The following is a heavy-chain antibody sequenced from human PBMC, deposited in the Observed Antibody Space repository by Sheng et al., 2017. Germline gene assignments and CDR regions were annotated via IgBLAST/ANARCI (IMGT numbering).Heavy chain of an antibody. CDR3: ARDQAGYCSSTSCGVDY. J-gene: IGHJ4*02. CDR2: IIPILGIA. CDR1: GGTFSSYT. Sequence: QVQLVQSGAEVKKPGSSVKVSCKASGGTFSSYTISWVRQAPGQGLEWMGRIIPILGIANYAQKFQGRVTITADKSTSTAYMELSSLRSEDTAVYYCARDQAGYCSSTSCGVDYWGQGTLVTVSS. D-gene: IGHD2-2*01. V-gene: IGHV1-69*08.